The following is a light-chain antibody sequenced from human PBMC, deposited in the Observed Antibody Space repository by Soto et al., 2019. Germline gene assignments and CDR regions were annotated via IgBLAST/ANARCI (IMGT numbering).Light chain of an antibody. Sequence: DIQMTQSPSSLSASVGDRVTIACRASQSISRYLNWYQQKRGKAPKLLIYAASSLQSGVPSRFSGSGSGTDFTLTISSLQPEDFATYYCQEGYRTPRAFGQGTKLEIK. CDR1: QSISRY. CDR2: AAS. V-gene: IGKV1-39*01. J-gene: IGKJ2*01. CDR3: QEGYRTPRA.